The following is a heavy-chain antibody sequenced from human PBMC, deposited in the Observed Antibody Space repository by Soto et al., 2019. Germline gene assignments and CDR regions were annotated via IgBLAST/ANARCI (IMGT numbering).Heavy chain of an antibody. CDR2: ISGTSTCI. CDR1: GFTFSDYY. D-gene: IGHD6-25*01. J-gene: IGHJ4*02. Sequence: GGSLRLSCAASGFTFSDYYMSWIRQAPGKGLEWVSYISGTSTCINYADSVKGRFTISRDNAKNSLYLQMNSLRAEDTAVYYCARDVQQRASYWGQGTLVTVSS. V-gene: IGHV3-11*06. CDR3: ARDVQQRASY.